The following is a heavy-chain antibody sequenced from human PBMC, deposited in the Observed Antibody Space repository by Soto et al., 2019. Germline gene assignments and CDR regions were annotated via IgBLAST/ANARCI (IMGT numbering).Heavy chain of an antibody. D-gene: IGHD1-26*01. Sequence: EVHLVESGGGLVQTGGSLRLSCAIFESTVSRDWMNWVRQAPGKGLEWVAHINQDGSEKYYVDSVKGRFTISRDNAKKSLYLQMNSLVHADTAMYYCSGGVGDAFWGQGTLVTVSS. CDR2: INQDGSEK. V-gene: IGHV3-7*04. J-gene: IGHJ4*02. CDR3: SGGVGDAF. CDR1: ESTVSRDW.